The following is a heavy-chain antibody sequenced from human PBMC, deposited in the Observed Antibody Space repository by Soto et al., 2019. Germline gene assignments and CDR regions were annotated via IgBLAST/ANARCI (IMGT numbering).Heavy chain of an antibody. CDR2: IVVGSGNT. CDR3: ASFSRSNLLDY. CDR1: GFRFTSSA. D-gene: IGHD2-8*01. V-gene: IGHV1-58*01. Sequence: GASGKVCCKASGFRFTSSAVQWGRQARGQRLKRIGWIVVGSGNTNYAQTFHQRLTLPSHMSTRTAYLELSTLRSDDTPFFYCASFSRSNLLDYWAQGTLVTVSS. J-gene: IGHJ4*02.